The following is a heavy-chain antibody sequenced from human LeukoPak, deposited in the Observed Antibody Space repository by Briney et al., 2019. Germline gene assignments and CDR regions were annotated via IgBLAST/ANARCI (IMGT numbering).Heavy chain of an antibody. Sequence: GASVKVSCKASGYTFTGYYMHWLRQAPGQGLEWMGIINPSGGSTSYAQKFQGRVNMTRDTSTSTVYMELSSLRSEDTAVYFCARGRRIEEGDFDYWGQGTLVTVSS. CDR1: GYTFTGYY. CDR3: ARGRRIEEGDFDY. V-gene: IGHV1-46*01. CDR2: INPSGGST. J-gene: IGHJ4*02.